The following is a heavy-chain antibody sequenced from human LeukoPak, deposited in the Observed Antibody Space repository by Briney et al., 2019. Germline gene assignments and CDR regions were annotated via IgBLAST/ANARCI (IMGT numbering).Heavy chain of an antibody. CDR3: ARDQAAGRVWYFDL. V-gene: IGHV4-39*07. CDR2: IYYSGST. J-gene: IGHJ2*01. CDR1: GGSISSSSYY. D-gene: IGHD6-13*01. Sequence: PSETQFLTCTVSGGSISSSSYYWGWIRQPPGKGLEWIGSIYYSGSTYYNPSLKSRVTISVDTSKNQFSLKLSSVTAADTAVYYCARDQAAGRVWYFDLWGRGTLVTVSS.